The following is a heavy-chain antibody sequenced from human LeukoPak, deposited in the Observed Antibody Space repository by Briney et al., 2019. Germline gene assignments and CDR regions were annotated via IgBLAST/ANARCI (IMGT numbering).Heavy chain of an antibody. CDR3: ARSGLLWFGEEI. CDR2: INPNSGGT. D-gene: IGHD3-10*01. J-gene: IGHJ3*02. Sequence: EASVKVSCKASGHTFTGYYMHWVRQAPGQGLEWMGWINPNSGGTNYAQKFQGRVTMTRDTSISTAYMELSRLRSDDTAVYYCARSGLLWFGEEIWGQGTMVTVSS. V-gene: IGHV1-2*02. CDR1: GHTFTGYY.